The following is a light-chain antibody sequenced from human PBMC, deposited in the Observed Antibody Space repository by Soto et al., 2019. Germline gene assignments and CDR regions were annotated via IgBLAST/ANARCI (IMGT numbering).Light chain of an antibody. Sequence: DIQMTQSPSSLSASVGDRVTITCRASQSIAGYLSWYQQRPGKAPKFLIYSASSLQRGVPSRLSGSGSGTDFSLTINGLQPEDFATYFCQQSFSVPITFGQGTRLEN. CDR3: QQSFSVPIT. CDR2: SAS. V-gene: IGKV1-39*01. CDR1: QSIAGY. J-gene: IGKJ5*01.